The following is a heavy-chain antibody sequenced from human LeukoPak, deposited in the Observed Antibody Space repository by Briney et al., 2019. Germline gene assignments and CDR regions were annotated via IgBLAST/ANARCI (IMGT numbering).Heavy chain of an antibody. V-gene: IGHV3-7*04. CDR3: ARGKWELLTY. CDR1: GSTFSTYW. CDR2: IRQDGSEE. Sequence: GGSLRLSCAASGSTFSTYWMTWVRQAPGKGLEWVANIRQDGSEEYYVDSVKGRFTISRDNAKNSLYLQMNSLRAEGTAVYYCARGKWELLTYWGQGTLVTVSS. D-gene: IGHD1-26*01. J-gene: IGHJ4*02.